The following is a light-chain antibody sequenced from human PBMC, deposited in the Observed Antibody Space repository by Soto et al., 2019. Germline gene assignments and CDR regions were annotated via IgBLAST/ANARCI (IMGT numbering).Light chain of an antibody. CDR2: GAS. Sequence: EIVMTQSPATLSVSPGERATLSGRARQSVSGTLAWFQQKPGQAPRLLIYGASTRDTGISARFSGSGSGTEFTLTISSLQSGDFEVYHCQQYNKWPPTVGQGTKADIK. V-gene: IGKV3-15*01. J-gene: IGKJ1*01. CDR1: QSVSGT. CDR3: QQYNKWPPT.